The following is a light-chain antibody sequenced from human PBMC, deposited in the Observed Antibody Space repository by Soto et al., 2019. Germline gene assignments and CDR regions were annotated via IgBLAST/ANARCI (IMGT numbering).Light chain of an antibody. Sequence: QSALTQPASVSGSPGQSITISCTGTSSDVGGYDYVSWYQQYPGKAPKLIIYAVTDRPSGVSNRFSGSKSGNTASLIISGLQAEDEADYYCSSYTSSSAVVFGGGTKLTVL. CDR3: SSYTSSSAVV. CDR2: AVT. J-gene: IGLJ2*01. V-gene: IGLV2-14*03. CDR1: SSDVGGYDY.